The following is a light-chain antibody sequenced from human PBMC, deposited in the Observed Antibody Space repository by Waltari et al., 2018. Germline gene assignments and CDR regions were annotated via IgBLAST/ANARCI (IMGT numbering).Light chain of an antibody. CDR3: QQYYSTPLT. CDR2: WAS. Sequence: DIVMTQSPDSLAVSLGERATINCKSSQSVLYSSNNKNYVAWYQQKPGQPPNLLIYWASTREAGVPDRFSGSGSGTDFTLTISSLQAEDVAVYYCQQYYSTPLTFGPGTKVDIK. V-gene: IGKV4-1*01. J-gene: IGKJ3*01. CDR1: QSVLYSSNNKNY.